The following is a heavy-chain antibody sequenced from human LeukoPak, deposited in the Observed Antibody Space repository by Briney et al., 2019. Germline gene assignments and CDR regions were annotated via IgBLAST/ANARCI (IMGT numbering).Heavy chain of an antibody. D-gene: IGHD1-14*01. V-gene: IGHV3-23*01. CDR1: GFTFSDYA. Sequence: GGSLRLSCAASGFTFSDYALSWVRQAPGKGLEWVSSITGSGSRTYYTDSVKGRFTISRDNSKNTLYLQMNSLRADETAVYYCASRPRADIGPLDFWGQGTVATVSA. CDR2: ITGSGSRT. J-gene: IGHJ4*02. CDR3: ASRPRADIGPLDF.